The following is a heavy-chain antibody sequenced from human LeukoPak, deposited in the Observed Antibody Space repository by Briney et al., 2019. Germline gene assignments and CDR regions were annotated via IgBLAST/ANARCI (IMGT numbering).Heavy chain of an antibody. CDR3: ARPQYSGYERPFDY. J-gene: IGHJ4*02. Sequence: GESLKISCKGSGYIFTGYWIGWVRQMPGKGLEWMGIIYPADSDIRYSPSFQGQVTISADKSISTAYLQWSSLKASDTAMYYCARPQYSGYERPFDYWGQGTLVTVSS. V-gene: IGHV5-51*01. D-gene: IGHD5-12*01. CDR1: GYIFTGYW. CDR2: IYPADSDI.